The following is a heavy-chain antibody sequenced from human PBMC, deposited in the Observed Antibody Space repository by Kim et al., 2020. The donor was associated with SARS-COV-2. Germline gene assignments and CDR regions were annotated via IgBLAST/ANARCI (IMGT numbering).Heavy chain of an antibody. J-gene: IGHJ6*02. V-gene: IGHV3-23*01. D-gene: IGHD6-19*01. CDR3: AKDHLGGWYLGSYYGMDV. Sequence: KGRFTISRDNSKNTLYLQRNSLRAEDTAVYYCAKDHLGGWYLGSYYGMDVWGQGTTVTVSS.